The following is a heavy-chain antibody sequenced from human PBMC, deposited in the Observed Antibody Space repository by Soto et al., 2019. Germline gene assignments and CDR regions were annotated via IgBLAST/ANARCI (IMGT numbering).Heavy chain of an antibody. J-gene: IGHJ6*02. D-gene: IGHD6-6*01. CDR2: IYSGGST. CDR1: GFTVSSSY. Sequence: ESGGGLVQPGGSLRLSCAASGFTVSSSYMNWVRQGPGKGLEWVSVIYSGGSTNYADSVKGRFTISRDNSKKTLYLQMKSLRAEDTAVYYCAGEYSSSSCYDYYGMDVWGQGTTVTVSS. V-gene: IGHV3-66*01. CDR3: AGEYSSSSCYDYYGMDV.